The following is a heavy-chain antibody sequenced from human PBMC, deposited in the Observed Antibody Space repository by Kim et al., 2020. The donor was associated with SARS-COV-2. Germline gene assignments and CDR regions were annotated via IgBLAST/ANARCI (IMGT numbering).Heavy chain of an antibody. D-gene: IGHD2-15*01. V-gene: IGHV3-30*07. CDR3: ARDPGDCSGGSCYTSYYFDY. Sequence: RVTITRDNSKNTLYLQMNSLRAEDTAVYYCARDPGDCSGGSCYTSYYFDYWGQGTLVTVSS. J-gene: IGHJ4*02.